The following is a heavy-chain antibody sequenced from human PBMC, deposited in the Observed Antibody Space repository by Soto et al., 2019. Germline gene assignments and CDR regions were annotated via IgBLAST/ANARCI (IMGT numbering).Heavy chain of an antibody. CDR2: ISSSGGTT. CDR3: AKTQQWPYHFDY. CDR1: GFTFDNYA. Sequence: EVQLLESGGGLIQPGGSLRLSCAASGFTFDNYAMSWVRQAPGKGLEWVSAISSSGGTTYYADSVEGRFTISRDQSRNTVHLQMNSLRAEDTAVYYCAKTQQWPYHFDYWGQGTLVTVSS. V-gene: IGHV3-23*01. D-gene: IGHD6-19*01. J-gene: IGHJ4*02.